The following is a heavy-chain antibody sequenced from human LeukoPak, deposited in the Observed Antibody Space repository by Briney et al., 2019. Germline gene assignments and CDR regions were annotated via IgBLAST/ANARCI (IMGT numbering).Heavy chain of an antibody. CDR2: ISSSGSNI. J-gene: IGHJ4*02. V-gene: IGHV3-48*03. CDR1: GFTFSSYE. D-gene: IGHD3-9*01. CDR3: ARGDIAYYDILTGYRFDY. Sequence: GGSLRLSCAAFGFTFSSYEMNWVRQAPGKGLEWVSYISSSGSNIYYADSVKGRFTISRDNAKNSLYLQMNSLRAEDTAVYYCARGDIAYYDILTGYRFDYWGQGTLVTVSS.